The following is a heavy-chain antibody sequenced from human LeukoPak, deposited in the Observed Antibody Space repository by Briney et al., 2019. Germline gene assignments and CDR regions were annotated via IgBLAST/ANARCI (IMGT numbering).Heavy chain of an antibody. J-gene: IGHJ4*02. CDR2: LRGDGET. CDR1: GFTFSSYA. Sequence: GGSLRLSCAASGFTFSSYAMSWVRQAPARGLEWVSSLRGDGETFYGDSVKGRFTLSRDESRNTVYLQMNNLRVEDTAVYFCAKASWASSADAVLWGQGTLVTVSS. V-gene: IGHV3-23*01. CDR3: AKASWASSADAVL. D-gene: IGHD3-16*01.